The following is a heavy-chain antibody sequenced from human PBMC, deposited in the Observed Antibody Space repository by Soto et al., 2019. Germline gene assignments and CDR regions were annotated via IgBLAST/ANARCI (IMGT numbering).Heavy chain of an antibody. CDR1: GASMSSYY. Sequence: TSETLSLTCTVSGASMSSYYWSWIRQPPGKGLECIGYIYTSGDINYSPSLKSRATISLDTSKNQFSLNLRSVTAADTAVYYCASTARAFAYWGQGTLVTVSS. V-gene: IGHV4-59*01. J-gene: IGHJ4*02. CDR3: ASTARAFAY. CDR2: IYTSGDI. D-gene: IGHD5-18*01.